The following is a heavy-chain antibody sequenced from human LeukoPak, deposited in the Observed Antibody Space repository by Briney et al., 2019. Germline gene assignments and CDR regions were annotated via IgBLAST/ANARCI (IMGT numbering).Heavy chain of an antibody. J-gene: IGHJ4*02. CDR2: ISSSRSYI. CDR3: ARDYSAWAAGTRIDY. CDR1: GFTFSSYS. Sequence: GGSLRLSCAASGFTFSSYSMNWVRQAPGKGLEWVSSISSSRSYIYYADSVKGRFTISRDNAKNSLYLQMNSLRAEDTAVYYCARDYSAWAAGTRIDYWGQGTLVTVSS. D-gene: IGHD6-13*01. V-gene: IGHV3-21*01.